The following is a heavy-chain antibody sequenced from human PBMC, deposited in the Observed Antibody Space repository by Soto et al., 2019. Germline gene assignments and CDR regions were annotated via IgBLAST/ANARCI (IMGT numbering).Heavy chain of an antibody. Sequence: QVQLQESGPGLVKPSGTLSLTCAFSGCSISSSNWWSWVRQPPGKGLEWIGEIYPSGSTNYNPSLTSRVTISVDKSMNQFSLRLSSLNAADTAMYYCGSRGTSGWYSFFGYWGQGTLVHASS. J-gene: IGHJ4*02. D-gene: IGHD6-19*01. CDR3: GSRGTSGWYSFFGY. V-gene: IGHV4-4*02. CDR1: GCSISSSNW. CDR2: IYPSGST.